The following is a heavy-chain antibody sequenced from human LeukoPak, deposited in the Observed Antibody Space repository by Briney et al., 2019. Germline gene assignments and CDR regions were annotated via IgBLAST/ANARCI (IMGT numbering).Heavy chain of an antibody. J-gene: IGHJ3*01. CDR1: GYTLTELS. Sequence: ASVKVSCKVSGYTLTELSMHWVRQAPGKGLEWMGGFDPEDGETIYAQKFQGRVTITTDKSTSTTYMELSSLRSEDTAVYYCARTVVVTAEHAFDVWGQGTMVTVSS. CDR3: ARTVVVTAEHAFDV. V-gene: IGHV1-24*01. CDR2: FDPEDGET. D-gene: IGHD2-21*02.